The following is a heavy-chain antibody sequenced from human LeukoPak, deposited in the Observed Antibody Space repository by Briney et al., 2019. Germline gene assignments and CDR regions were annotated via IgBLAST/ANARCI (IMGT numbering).Heavy chain of an antibody. CDR1: GFTFSSYA. V-gene: IGHV3-21*01. Sequence: GGSLRLSCAASGFTFSSYAMNWVRQAPGKGLEWVSSISSSSSYIYYADSVKGRFTISRDNAKNSLYLQMNSLRAEDTAVYYCARQGPMVHGFDYWGQGTLVTVSS. D-gene: IGHD3-10*01. CDR3: ARQGPMVHGFDY. J-gene: IGHJ4*02. CDR2: ISSSSSYI.